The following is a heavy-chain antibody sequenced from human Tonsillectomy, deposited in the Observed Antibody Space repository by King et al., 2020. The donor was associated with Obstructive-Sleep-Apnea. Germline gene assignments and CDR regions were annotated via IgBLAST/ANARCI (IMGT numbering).Heavy chain of an antibody. CDR2: IYYSWSP. J-gene: IGHJ4*02. Sequence: QLQESGPGLVKPSETLSLTCTVSGGSISSSSYYWGWIRQPPGKGLEWIGSIYYSWSPYYNPSLKSRVTISVDTSKNQFSLKLSSVTAADTAVYYCARQDSSGWGDLDYWGQGTLVTVSS. D-gene: IGHD6-19*01. CDR1: GGSISSSSYY. V-gene: IGHV4-39*01. CDR3: ARQDSSGWGDLDY.